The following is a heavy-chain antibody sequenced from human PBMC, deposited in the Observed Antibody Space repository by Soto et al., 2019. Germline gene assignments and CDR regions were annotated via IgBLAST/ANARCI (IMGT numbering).Heavy chain of an antibody. CDR1: GFTVSSNY. Sequence: EVQLVESGGDLVQPGGSLRLSCAASGFTVSSNYMTWVRQAPGKGLEWVSVIYSGGSTYYADSVKGRFTISRDNSKNTLYLQMNSLIAEDTAVYYCARGLDGGYFDSWGQGTLVTVSS. J-gene: IGHJ4*02. CDR2: IYSGGST. V-gene: IGHV3-66*01. D-gene: IGHD3-10*01. CDR3: ARGLDGGYFDS.